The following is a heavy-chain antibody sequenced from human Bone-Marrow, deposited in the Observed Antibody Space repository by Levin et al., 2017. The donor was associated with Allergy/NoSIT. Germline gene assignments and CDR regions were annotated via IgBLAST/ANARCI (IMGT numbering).Heavy chain of an antibody. Sequence: KISCKASGGTFSSYAISWVRQAPGQGLEWMGGIIPIFGTANYAQKFQGRVTITADKSTSTAYMELSSLRSEDTAVYYCARAVAGTYNWFDPWGQGTLVTVSS. V-gene: IGHV1-69*06. CDR3: ARAVAGTYNWFDP. D-gene: IGHD6-19*01. CDR2: IIPIFGTA. CDR1: GGTFSSYA. J-gene: IGHJ5*02.